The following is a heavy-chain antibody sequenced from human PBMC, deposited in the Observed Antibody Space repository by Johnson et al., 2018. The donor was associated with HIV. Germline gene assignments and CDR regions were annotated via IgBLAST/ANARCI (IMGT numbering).Heavy chain of an antibody. CDR3: AKDKQQLVRGSACDI. D-gene: IGHD6-6*01. Sequence: EVQLVESGGGMVKPGGSLRLSCAASGFTFSNAWMSWVRQAPGKGLEWVSGISWNSGSIGYADSVKGRFTISRDNAKNSLYLQMNSLRAEDTALYYCAKDKQQLVRGSACDIWGQGTMVTVSS. J-gene: IGHJ3*02. CDR2: ISWNSGSI. CDR1: GFTFSNAW. V-gene: IGHV3-9*01.